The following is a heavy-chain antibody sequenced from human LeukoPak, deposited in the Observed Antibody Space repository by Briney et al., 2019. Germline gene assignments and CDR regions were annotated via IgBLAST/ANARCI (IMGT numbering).Heavy chain of an antibody. V-gene: IGHV4-59*01. CDR3: ARSGGYYFYMDV. CDR2: IYYSGST. Sequence: SETLSLPCTVSGGSISNYYWSWIRQPPGKGLEWIGYIYYSGSTKYNPSLKSRVTISVDTSKNQFSLRLSSVTAADTAVYYCARSGGYYFYMDVWGKGTTVTVSS. D-gene: IGHD1-26*01. J-gene: IGHJ6*03. CDR1: GGSISNYY.